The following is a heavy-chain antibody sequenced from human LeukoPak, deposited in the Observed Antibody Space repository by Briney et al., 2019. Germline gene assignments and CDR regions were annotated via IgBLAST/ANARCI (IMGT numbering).Heavy chain of an antibody. CDR2: INPNSGGT. Sequence: ASVTVSFKASGYTFTGYYMHWVRQAPGQGLEWMGWINPNSGGTNYAQKFQGRVTTTRDTSISTAYMELSRLRSDDTAVYYCARDRANYDFWSGQKDFDYWGQGTLVTVSS. CDR1: GYTFTGYY. CDR3: ARDRANYDFWSGQKDFDY. V-gene: IGHV1-2*02. D-gene: IGHD3-3*01. J-gene: IGHJ4*02.